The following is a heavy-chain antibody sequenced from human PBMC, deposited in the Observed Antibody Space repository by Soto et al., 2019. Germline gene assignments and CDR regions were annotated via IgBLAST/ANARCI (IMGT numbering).Heavy chain of an antibody. Sequence: QVQLVQSGAEVKKPGASVKVSCKASGYTFTSYYMHWVRQAPGQGLEWMGRIYPSGGSTDYEQKLQGRASMTRDTSTSTAYMEPSSLSSEDTAVYYCGRVVAGNWNDDPAGGAFDIWGQGTKVTVSS. V-gene: IGHV1-46*03. CDR2: IYPSGGST. CDR1: GYTFTSYY. J-gene: IGHJ3*02. CDR3: GRVVAGNWNDDPAGGAFDI. D-gene: IGHD1-1*01.